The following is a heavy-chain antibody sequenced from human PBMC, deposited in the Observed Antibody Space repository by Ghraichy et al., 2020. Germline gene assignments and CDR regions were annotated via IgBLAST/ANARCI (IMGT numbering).Heavy chain of an antibody. V-gene: IGHV2-70*11. CDR1: GFSLSTSGMC. CDR3: ARLSRYFDQYYYYYMDV. CDR2: IDWDDDK. D-gene: IGHD3-9*01. J-gene: IGHJ6*03. Sequence: SGPTLVKPTQTLTLTCTFSGFSLSTSGMCVSWIRQPPGKALEWLARIDWDDDKYYSTSLKTRLTISKDTSKNQVVLTMTNMDPVDTATYYCARLSRYFDQYYYYYMDVWGKGTTVTVSS.